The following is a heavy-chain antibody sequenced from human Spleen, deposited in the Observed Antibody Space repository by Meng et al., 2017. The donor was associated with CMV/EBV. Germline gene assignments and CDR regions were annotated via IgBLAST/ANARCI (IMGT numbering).Heavy chain of an antibody. V-gene: IGHV6-1*01. CDR1: GGSVSSDTGA. CDR2: TYYRSKWYF. D-gene: IGHD6-19*01. J-gene: IGHJ4*02. CDR3: AGDRYSSGWYFDY. Sequence: GGSVSSDTGAWNWIRQSPSRGLEWLGRTYYRSKWYFDYAVSVKSRITINPDASKNQFSLQLSSVTPEDTAVYYCAGDRYSSGWYFDYWGQGTLVTVSS.